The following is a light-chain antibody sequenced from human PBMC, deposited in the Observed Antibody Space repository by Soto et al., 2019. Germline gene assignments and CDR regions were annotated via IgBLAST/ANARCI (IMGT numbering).Light chain of an antibody. CDR3: QQSSDWPPIT. J-gene: IGKJ5*01. V-gene: IGKV3D-15*01. CDR2: GAS. CDR1: QSVSSN. Sequence: EIVMTQSPGTLYVSPGERATLSCRASQSVSSNLAWYQQRPGQPPRLLIYGASTRATGIPARFSGSGSGTEFTLNISSLQYEDFAVYYCQQSSDWPPITFGQGTRLEVK.